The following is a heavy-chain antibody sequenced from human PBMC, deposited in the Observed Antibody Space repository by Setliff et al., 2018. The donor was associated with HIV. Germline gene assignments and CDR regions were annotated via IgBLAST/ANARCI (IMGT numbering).Heavy chain of an antibody. V-gene: IGHV4-61*09. CDR2: VYTSGST. Sequence: SETLSLTCTVSGDSISSGSYYWSWIRQPAGKGLEWIGHVYTSGSTDYNPSLNSRLTISVDKSKNQFSLKLSSVTAADTAVYYCARGVAAAATHDAFDIWGQGTMVTVSS. CDR3: ARGVAAAATHDAFDI. J-gene: IGHJ3*02. CDR1: GDSISSGSYY. D-gene: IGHD6-25*01.